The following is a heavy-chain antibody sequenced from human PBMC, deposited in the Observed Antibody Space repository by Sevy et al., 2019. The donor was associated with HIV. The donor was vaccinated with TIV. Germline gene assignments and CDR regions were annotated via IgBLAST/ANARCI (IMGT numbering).Heavy chain of an antibody. V-gene: IGHV1-46*01. J-gene: IGHJ4*02. D-gene: IGHD3-22*01. CDR1: GYTFTSYY. Sequence: ASVKVSCKASGYTFTSYYMHWVRQAPGQGLEWMGIINPSGGSTSYAQKFQGRVTMTRDTSTSTVYMELSSLGSEDTAVYYCARDHRVTNYYDSSGYFCYFDYWGQGTLVTVSS. CDR2: INPSGGST. CDR3: ARDHRVTNYYDSSGYFCYFDY.